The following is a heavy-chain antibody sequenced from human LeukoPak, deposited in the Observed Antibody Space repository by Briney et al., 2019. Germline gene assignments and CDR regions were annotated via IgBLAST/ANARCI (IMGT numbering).Heavy chain of an antibody. V-gene: IGHV4-34*01. CDR2: INHSGST. J-gene: IGHJ4*02. Sequence: SETLSLTCAVYGGSFSGYYWSWIRQPPGKGLEWIGEINHSGSTNYNPSLKSRVTISVDTSKNQFSLKLSSVTAADTAVYYCARGGDHSGGYSYYFDYWGQGTLVTVSS. CDR3: ARGGDHSGGYSYYFDY. CDR1: GGSFSGYY. D-gene: IGHD1-26*01.